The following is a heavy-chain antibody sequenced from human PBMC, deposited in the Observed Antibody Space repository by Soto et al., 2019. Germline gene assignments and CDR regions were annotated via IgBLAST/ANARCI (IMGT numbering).Heavy chain of an antibody. CDR3: XXXXXPLGSGSPCPLXXXDL. V-gene: IGHV1-2*02. CDR1: GYTFTGHY. J-gene: IGHJ5*02. D-gene: IGHD3-10*01. Sequence: QVQLVQSGAEVKPPGASVKVSCKASGYTFTGHYMHWVRQVSGKRLEFLGWLKTDNGGTYYAPKFQGRVTFTRDTSTSTAYMELSGLHSDDAAVYXXXXXXXPLGSGSPCPLXXXDLWGQ. CDR2: LKTDNGGT.